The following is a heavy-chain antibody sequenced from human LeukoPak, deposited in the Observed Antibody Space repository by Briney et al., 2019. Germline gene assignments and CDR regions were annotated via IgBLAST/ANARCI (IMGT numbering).Heavy chain of an antibody. CDR1: GFTFSSYW. CDR3: ARGTRYCSGGTCYYYYMDV. D-gene: IGHD2-15*01. CDR2: INSDGSST. V-gene: IGHV3-74*01. Sequence: GGSLRLSCAASGFTFSSYWMHWVRQAPGKGLVWVSRINSDGSSTSYADSVKGRSTISRDNAKNTLYLQMNSLKTEDTAVYYCARGTRYCSGGTCYYYYMDVWGKGTTVTVSS. J-gene: IGHJ6*03.